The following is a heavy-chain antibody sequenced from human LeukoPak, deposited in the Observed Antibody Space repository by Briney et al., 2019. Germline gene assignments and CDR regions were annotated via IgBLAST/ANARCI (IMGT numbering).Heavy chain of an antibody. CDR2: IKQDGSGK. D-gene: IGHD6-19*01. J-gene: IGHJ4*02. Sequence: PGGSLRLSCAASGFTFSSYWMTWVRQAPGKGLEWVANIKQDGSGKYYVDSVKGRFTISGDNAKNSLYLQMNNLRVEDTAVYYCVRDRSSGWSAGTFDCWGQGTLVTVSS. V-gene: IGHV3-7*01. CDR1: GFTFSSYW. CDR3: VRDRSSGWSAGTFDC.